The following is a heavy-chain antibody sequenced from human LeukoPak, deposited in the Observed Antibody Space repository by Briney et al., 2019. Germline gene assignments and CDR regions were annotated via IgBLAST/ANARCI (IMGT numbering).Heavy chain of an antibody. D-gene: IGHD2-21*01. V-gene: IGHV3-21*05. Sequence: GGSLRLSCAASGFTFSRYAMNWVRQAPGKGLEWVSYINTDSSDIHYADSVKGRFTISRDNAGNTLYLQLSSLRAEDSAVYYCARDTFHPGLIDSWGQGTLVTVSS. J-gene: IGHJ4*02. CDR3: ARDTFHPGLIDS. CDR1: GFTFSRYA. CDR2: INTDSSDI.